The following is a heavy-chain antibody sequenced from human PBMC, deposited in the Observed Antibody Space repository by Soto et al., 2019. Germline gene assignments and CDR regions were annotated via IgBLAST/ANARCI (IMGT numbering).Heavy chain of an antibody. Sequence: SETLSLTCTVSGGYINNYYWSWIRQSPGEGLQWIGYIYYSGSTSYNPSLKSRVAISVDTSKNQFSLKLSSVTAADTAVYYCARVPSSSWGHNWFDPWGQGTLVTVSS. D-gene: IGHD6-13*01. CDR3: ARVPSSSWGHNWFDP. CDR1: GGYINNYY. J-gene: IGHJ5*02. V-gene: IGHV4-59*01. CDR2: IYYSGST.